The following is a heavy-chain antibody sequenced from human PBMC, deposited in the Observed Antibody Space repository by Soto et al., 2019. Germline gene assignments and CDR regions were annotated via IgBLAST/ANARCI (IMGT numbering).Heavy chain of an antibody. V-gene: IGHV3-48*02. D-gene: IGHD1-26*01. CDR2: ISSSSSTI. CDR3: ASGLLLMWEEYDAFDI. Sequence: GGSLRLSCAASGFTFSSYSMNWVRQAPGKGLEWVSYISSSSSTIYYADSVKGRFTISRDNAKNSLYLQMNSLRDEDTAVYYCASGLLLMWEEYDAFDIWGQGTMVTVS. J-gene: IGHJ3*02. CDR1: GFTFSSYS.